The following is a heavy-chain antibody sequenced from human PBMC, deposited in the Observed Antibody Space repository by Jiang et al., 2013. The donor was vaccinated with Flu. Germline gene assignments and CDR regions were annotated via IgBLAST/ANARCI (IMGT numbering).Heavy chain of an antibody. D-gene: IGHD4-17*01. Sequence: QTLTLTCTFSGFSLSTSGVGVGWIRQPPGEALEWLARIDWDDDKYYSTSLKTRLTISKDTSKNQVVLTMTNMDPVDTATYYCARILEASTPDYGDYESYFDYWGQGTLVTVSS. CDR3: ARILEASTPDYGDYESYFDY. J-gene: IGHJ4*02. CDR1: GFSLSTSGVG. CDR2: IDWDDDK. V-gene: IGHV2-70*11.